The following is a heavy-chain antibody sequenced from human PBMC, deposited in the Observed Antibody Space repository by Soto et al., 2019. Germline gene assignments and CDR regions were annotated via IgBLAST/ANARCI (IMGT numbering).Heavy chain of an antibody. D-gene: IGHD2-8*02. CDR3: ARSGDCTGTSCHLRGPFDS. V-gene: IGHV1-18*01. J-gene: IGHJ4*02. CDR1: GYTFTIYG. CDR2: ISAYNGNT. Sequence: SCKASGYTFTIYGISWVRQAPGQGLEWMGWISAYNGNTNYAQKLQGRVTMTTDTSTSTAYMELRSLRDEDTAVYFCARSGDCTGTSCHLRGPFDSWGPGTLVTVSS.